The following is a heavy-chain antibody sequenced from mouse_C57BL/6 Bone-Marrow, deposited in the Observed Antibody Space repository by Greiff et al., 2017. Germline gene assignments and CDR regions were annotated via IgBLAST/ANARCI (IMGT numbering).Heavy chain of an antibody. J-gene: IGHJ4*01. CDR1: GYTFTSYT. Sequence: QVQLQQSGAELARPGASVKMSCKASGYTFTSYTMHWVKQRPGQGLEWIGYINPSSGYPKYNQKFKDKATLTADKSSSTAYMQLRSLTSEDSAVYYCARYNYDAMDYWGQGTSVTVSS. V-gene: IGHV1-4*01. CDR2: INPSSGYP. D-gene: IGHD1-1*02. CDR3: ARYNYDAMDY.